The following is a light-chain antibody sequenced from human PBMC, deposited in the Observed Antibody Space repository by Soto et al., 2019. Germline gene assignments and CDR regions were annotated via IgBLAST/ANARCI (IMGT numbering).Light chain of an antibody. CDR2: GAS. Sequence: EIVLTQSPGTLSLSPGESATLSCRASQTISNNYLAWYQHRAGQAPRLLIYGASIRATDIPDRFSGSGSGTDFTLTINRLEPGDFAVYYCQHYGSPPRPFGQGTKV. CDR3: QHYGSPPRP. J-gene: IGKJ1*01. V-gene: IGKV3-20*01. CDR1: QTISNNY.